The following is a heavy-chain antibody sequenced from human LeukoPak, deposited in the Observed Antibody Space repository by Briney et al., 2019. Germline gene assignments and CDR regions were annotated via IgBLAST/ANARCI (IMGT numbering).Heavy chain of an antibody. V-gene: IGHV4-34*01. CDR2: INHSGST. CDR1: GGSFSGYY. CDR3: ARHLTGSSVCIEY. Sequence: TSETLSLTCAVYGGSFSGYYWSWIRQPPGKGLEWIGEINHSGSTNYNPSLKSRVTISVDTSKNQFSLKLSSVTAADTAVYYCARHLTGSSVCIEYWGQGTLVTVSS. J-gene: IGHJ4*02. D-gene: IGHD2-8*02.